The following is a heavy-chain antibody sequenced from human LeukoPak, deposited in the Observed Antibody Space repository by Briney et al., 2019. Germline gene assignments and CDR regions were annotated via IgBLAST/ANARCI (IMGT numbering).Heavy chain of an antibody. CDR2: IYYSGST. D-gene: IGHD1-7*01. J-gene: IGHJ4*02. V-gene: IGHV4-59*01. CDR1: GGSISSYY. Sequence: PSETLSLTCTVSGGSISSYYWSWIRQPPGKGLEWIGYIYYSGSTNYNPSLKSRVTISVDTSKNQFSLKLSSVTAADTAVYYCAAHNWNSDYWGQGTLVTVST. CDR3: AAHNWNSDY.